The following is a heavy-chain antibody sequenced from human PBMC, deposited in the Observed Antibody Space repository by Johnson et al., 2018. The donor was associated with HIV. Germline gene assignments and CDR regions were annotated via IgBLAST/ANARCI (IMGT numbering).Heavy chain of an antibody. CDR3: ARDPSTQYSRLTGDFGAFDI. D-gene: IGHD7-27*01. V-gene: IGHV3-20*04. CDR2: VKWNGGST. Sequence: EVQLVESGGGVVRPGGSLRLSCEGSGFSFDDYGMNWVRQGPGKGLEWVSGVKWNGGSTGYADSVTGRVSISRDNVKNSLYLQMNSLRDEDTALYYCARDPSTQYSRLTGDFGAFDIWGQGTMVIVSS. J-gene: IGHJ3*02. CDR1: GFSFDDYG.